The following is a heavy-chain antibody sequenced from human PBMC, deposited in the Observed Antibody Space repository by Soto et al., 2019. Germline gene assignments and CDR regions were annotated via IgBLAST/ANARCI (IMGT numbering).Heavy chain of an antibody. CDR3: ARHIVGATMS. CDR1: TDSLVHHF. D-gene: IGHD1-26*01. V-gene: IGHV4-59*08. CDR2: ITYSGST. Sequence: SETLSLTCSVSTDSLVHHFWSWIRQPPGKGLEWIGYITYSGSTSYNPTLESRVTISVATSENQFSLRLSSVTAADTAVYYCARHIVGATMSWGQGTLVTVSS. J-gene: IGHJ5*02.